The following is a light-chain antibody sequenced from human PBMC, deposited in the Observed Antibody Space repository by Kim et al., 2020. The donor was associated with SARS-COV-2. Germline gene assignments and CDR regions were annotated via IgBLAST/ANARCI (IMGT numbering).Light chain of an antibody. V-gene: IGLV10-54*01. CDR1: SNNVGNQG. Sequence: QPATLTCTGNSNNVGNQGASWLQQHQGHPPKLVSYRNNNRPSGISERLSASRSGNTASLTITGLQPEDEADYYCSAWDSSLSSVVFGGGTQLTVL. CDR2: RNN. CDR3: SAWDSSLSSVV. J-gene: IGLJ2*01.